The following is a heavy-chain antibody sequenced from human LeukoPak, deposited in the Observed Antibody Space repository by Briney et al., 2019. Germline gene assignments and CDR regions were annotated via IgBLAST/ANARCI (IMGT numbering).Heavy chain of an antibody. CDR3: ARSPGDRLDY. D-gene: IGHD7-27*01. V-gene: IGHV3-74*01. J-gene: IGHJ4*02. CDR1: GFTFSSYW. CDR2: INSDGGST. Sequence: GGSLRLSCAASGFTFSSYWMEWVRQAPGKGLVWVSRINSDGGSTSYADSVKGRFTISRDNAKNTLYLQMTSLRAEDTAVYYCARSPGDRLDYWGQGTLVTVSS.